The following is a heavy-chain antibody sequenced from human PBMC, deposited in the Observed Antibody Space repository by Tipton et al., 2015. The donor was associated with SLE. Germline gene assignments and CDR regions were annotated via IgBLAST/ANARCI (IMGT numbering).Heavy chain of an antibody. J-gene: IGHJ4*02. D-gene: IGHD4-17*01. V-gene: IGHV4-31*03. CDR1: GVSITSGGYY. Sequence: TLSLTCTVSGVSITSGGYYWSWIRQRPGRGLEWIGYIYYSGSTYYNPSLKSRVSMSIDTSMSQFSPRLNSVTAADTAVYYCARGDIASVTTGGYFDYWGQGALVTVSS. CDR3: ARGDIASVTTGGYFDY. CDR2: IYYSGST.